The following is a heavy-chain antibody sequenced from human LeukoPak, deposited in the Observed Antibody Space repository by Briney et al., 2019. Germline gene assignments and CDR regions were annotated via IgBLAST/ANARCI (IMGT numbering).Heavy chain of an antibody. CDR1: GDSITSFY. Sequence: SETLSLTCTVSGDSITSFYWSWIRQSPGKGLEWIGYFYYSRGTTYNPSLRSRVTIPADTSQNQFSLKLRSVTAADTAVYYCARAISAWSYFYYMDVWGKGTTVTVSS. CDR2: FYYSRGT. J-gene: IGHJ6*03. V-gene: IGHV4-59*01. CDR3: ARAISAWSYFYYMDV. D-gene: IGHD6-19*01.